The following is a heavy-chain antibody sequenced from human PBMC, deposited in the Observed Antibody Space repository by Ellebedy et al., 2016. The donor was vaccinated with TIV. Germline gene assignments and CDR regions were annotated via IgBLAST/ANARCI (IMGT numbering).Heavy chain of an antibody. Sequence: SETLSLTXTVSGGSISSGGYYWSWIRQHPGKGLEWIGYIYYSGSTYYNPSLKSRVTISVDTSKNQFSLKLSSVTAADTAVYYCARFSLLGWLFDYWGQGTLVTVSS. CDR3: ARFSLLGWLFDY. V-gene: IGHV4-31*03. D-gene: IGHD5-12*01. CDR2: IYYSGST. J-gene: IGHJ4*02. CDR1: GGSISSGGYY.